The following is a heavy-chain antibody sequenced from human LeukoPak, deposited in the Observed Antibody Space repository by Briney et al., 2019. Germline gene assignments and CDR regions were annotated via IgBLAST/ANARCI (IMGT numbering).Heavy chain of an antibody. J-gene: IGHJ4*02. CDR1: GFTFSSYA. D-gene: IGHD6-19*01. Sequence: GGSLRLSCAASGFTFSSYAMSWVRQAPGKGLEWVSSISGSSSYIYYADSVKGRFTISRGNAKNSLYLQMSSLRAEDTAMYYCARDRIAVAATETSFDYWGQGTLVTVSS. CDR3: ARDRIAVAATETSFDY. CDR2: ISGSSSYI. V-gene: IGHV3-21*01.